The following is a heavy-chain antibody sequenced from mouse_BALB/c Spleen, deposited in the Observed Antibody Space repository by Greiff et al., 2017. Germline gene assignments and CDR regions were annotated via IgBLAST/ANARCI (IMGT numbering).Heavy chain of an antibody. J-gene: IGHJ3*01. CDR3: AREGHGISYPMAY. D-gene: IGHD1-1*01. CDR1: GYTFTGYA. CDR2: ISTYSGNT. Sequence: LQESGPELVRPGVSVKISCKGSGYTFTGYAMHWVKQSHAKGLEWIGVISTYSGNTKYNQKVNSKATTTVYESSSTAYMEHARLTTEDSAIYYCAREGHGISYPMAYWGQGTLVTVSA. V-gene: IGHV1-67*01.